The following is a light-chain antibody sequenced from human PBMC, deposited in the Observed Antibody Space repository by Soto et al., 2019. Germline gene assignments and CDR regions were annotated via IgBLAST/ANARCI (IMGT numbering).Light chain of an antibody. CDR1: SSDVGGYNY. CDR3: SSYTSSSPYV. Sequence: QSALTQPASVSGSPGQSITISCTGTSSDVGGYNYVSWYQQHPGKAPKLMIYEDSNRPSGVSNRFSGSKSGNTASLTISGLQAEDEADYYCSSYTSSSPYVFGTGTKLTVL. J-gene: IGLJ1*01. CDR2: EDS. V-gene: IGLV2-14*01.